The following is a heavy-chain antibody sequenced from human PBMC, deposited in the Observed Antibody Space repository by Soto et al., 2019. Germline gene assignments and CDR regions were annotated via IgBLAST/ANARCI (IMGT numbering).Heavy chain of an antibody. J-gene: IGHJ4*02. V-gene: IGHV3-9*01. D-gene: IGHD6-6*01. CDR3: AKGLYSSSSGASDY. Sequence: SLRLSCAASGFTFDDYAMHWVQQAPGKGLEWVSGISWNSGSIGYADSVKGRFTISRDNAKNSLYLQMNSLRAEDTALYYCAKGLYSSSSGASDYWGQGTLVTVSS. CDR1: GFTFDDYA. CDR2: ISWNSGSI.